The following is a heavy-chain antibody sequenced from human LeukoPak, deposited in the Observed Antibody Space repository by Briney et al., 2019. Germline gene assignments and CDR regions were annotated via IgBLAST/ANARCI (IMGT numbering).Heavy chain of an antibody. J-gene: IGHJ5*02. CDR3: ARRIVGATNWFDR. CDR2: VNWNVGST. CDR1: GFIFDEYG. V-gene: IGHV3-20*04. D-gene: IGHD1-26*01. Sequence: PGGSLRLSWAPSGFIFDEYGMSWVRQAPGKGLEWVSVVNWNVGSTGYAESVKGGFTISRDNAKNSLYLQMRSLRAEDTALYYCARRIVGATNWFDRWGQGTLVTASS.